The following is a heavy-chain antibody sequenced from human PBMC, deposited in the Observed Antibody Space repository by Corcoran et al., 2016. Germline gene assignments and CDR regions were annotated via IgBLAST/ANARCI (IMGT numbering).Heavy chain of an antibody. V-gene: IGHV3-7*04. J-gene: IGHJ6*02. CDR2: IKQDGSEK. CDR1: GFTFSSYW. Sequence: EVQLVESGGGLVQPRGSLRLSCAASGFTFSSYWMSWVRQAPGKGLEWVANIKQDGSEKYYVDSVKGRFTISRDNAKNSLYLQMNSLRAEDTAVYYCARALVVVAATYYYYYGMDVWGQGPTVTVSS. CDR3: ARALVVVAATYYYYYGMDV. D-gene: IGHD2-15*01.